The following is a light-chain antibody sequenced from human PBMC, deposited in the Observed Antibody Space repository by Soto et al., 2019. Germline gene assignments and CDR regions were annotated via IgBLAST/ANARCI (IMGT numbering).Light chain of an antibody. V-gene: IGLV2-8*01. CDR2: EVT. CDR3: ASYAGTKLFV. J-gene: IGLJ1*01. CDR1: SSDVGFYNF. Sequence: QSVLTQPPSASGSPGQSLTISCTGTSSDVGFYNFVSWYQQRPGKAPKLVIYEVTKRPSGVPDRLSGSKSGSTASLTVSGLQADDEADYYCASYAGTKLFVFGSGTRSPS.